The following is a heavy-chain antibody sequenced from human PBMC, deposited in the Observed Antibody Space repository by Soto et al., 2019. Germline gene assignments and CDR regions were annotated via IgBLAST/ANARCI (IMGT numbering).Heavy chain of an antibody. CDR1: GGTFSSYP. D-gene: IGHD1-26*01. Sequence: QVQLVQSGAEVKKPGSSVKVSCGASGGTFSSYPINWVRQAPGQGLEWMGGIIPFFGTSNYAQKFQGRVTITADESTSTAYMELRSLRSEDTAVSYCARVGPSTNYGMAVWGQGTTVTVSS. J-gene: IGHJ6*02. CDR2: IIPFFGTS. CDR3: ARVGPSTNYGMAV. V-gene: IGHV1-69*01.